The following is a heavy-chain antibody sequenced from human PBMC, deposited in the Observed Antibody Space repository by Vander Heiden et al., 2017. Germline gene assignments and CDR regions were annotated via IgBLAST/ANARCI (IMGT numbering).Heavy chain of an antibody. CDR2: ISWNSGSV. CDR3: VKDQNSNLTTFDL. Sequence: EGQLVESGGGLVKPGKSLRLSCVASGFTFENYGMHWVRQAPGKGLEWVSGISWNSGSVVYVTSAKGRFTISRDNAKNSLYLQMNSLRVEDTAFFYCVKDQNSNLTTFDLWGRGTLVTISS. V-gene: IGHV3-9*01. J-gene: IGHJ2*01. CDR1: GFTFENYG. D-gene: IGHD3-22*01.